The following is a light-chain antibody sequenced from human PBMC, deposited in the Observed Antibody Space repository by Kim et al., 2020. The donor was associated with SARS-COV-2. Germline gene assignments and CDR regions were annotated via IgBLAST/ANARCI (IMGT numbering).Light chain of an antibody. CDR1: SRDIGAYNY. V-gene: IGLV2-8*01. Sequence: QPVLTQPPSASGSPGQSVTISCTGTSRDIGAYNYVSWYQQHPGEAPKLIIFEVSKRPSGVPDRFSGSKSGNTASLTVSGLQAEDEADYYCCSYAGSKNFEVFGGGTQLTVL. CDR3: CSYAGSKNFEV. J-gene: IGLJ3*02. CDR2: EVS.